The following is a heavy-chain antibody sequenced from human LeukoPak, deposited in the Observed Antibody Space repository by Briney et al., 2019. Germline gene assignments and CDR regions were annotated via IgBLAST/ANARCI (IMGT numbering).Heavy chain of an antibody. CDR1: GYAFTGYY. CDR3: AVRGGEVYYFDY. D-gene: IGHD3-16*01. J-gene: IGHJ4*02. Sequence: GASVKVSCKASGYAFTGYYIHWVRQAPGQGLEWMGWINPNSGGTNYAQKFQGRVTMTRDTSISTAYMELSRLRSDDTAVYYCAVRGGEVYYFDYWGQGTLVTVSS. CDR2: INPNSGGT. V-gene: IGHV1-2*02.